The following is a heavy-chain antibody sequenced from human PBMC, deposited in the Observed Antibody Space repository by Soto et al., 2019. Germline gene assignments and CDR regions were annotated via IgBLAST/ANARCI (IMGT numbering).Heavy chain of an antibody. CDR2: IKQDGSEK. D-gene: IGHD3-3*01. CDR3: ARDPSPYYDFWSGYPTDAFDI. CDR1: GFTFSSYW. Sequence: EVQLVESGGGLVQPGGSLRLSCAASGFTFSSYWMSWVRQAPGKGLEWVANIKQDGSEKYYVDSVKGRFTISRDNAKNSLYLQMNSLRAEDTAVYYCARDPSPYYDFWSGYPTDAFDIWGLGTMVTVSS. J-gene: IGHJ3*02. V-gene: IGHV3-7*01.